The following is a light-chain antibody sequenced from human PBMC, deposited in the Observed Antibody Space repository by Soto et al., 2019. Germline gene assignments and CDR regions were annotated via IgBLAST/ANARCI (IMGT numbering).Light chain of an antibody. CDR2: DVI. Sequence: QSALAQPRSMSGSPGQSVTISCTGTSSDIGAYNFVSWYQQHPDKAPKLMIYDVIKRPSGVPDRFSGSKSGNTASLTIYGLQAEDEADYYCCSYAGSYTHVFGTGTKVTVL. J-gene: IGLJ1*01. CDR1: SSDIGAYNF. V-gene: IGLV2-11*01. CDR3: CSYAGSYTHV.